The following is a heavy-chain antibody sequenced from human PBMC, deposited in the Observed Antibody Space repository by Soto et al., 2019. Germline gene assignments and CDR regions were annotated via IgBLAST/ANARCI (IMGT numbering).Heavy chain of an antibody. CDR2: VKSKQNGGAI. V-gene: IGHV3-15*07. J-gene: IGHJ4*01. CDR3: AADPPDLGAYAFDY. Sequence: GGSLRLSCAASGFTFNTAWMNWVRQTPGKGLEWVGRVKSKQNGGAIDYAAPVKGRFTISRDDSKNTLYLEMKSLKTEDTAINHCAADPPDLGAYAFDYSGHGILITVSS. D-gene: IGHD3-16*01. CDR1: GFTFNTAW.